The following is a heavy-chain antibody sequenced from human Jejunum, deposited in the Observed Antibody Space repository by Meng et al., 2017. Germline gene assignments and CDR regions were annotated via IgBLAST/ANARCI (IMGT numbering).Heavy chain of an antibody. CDR1: GVSTTAPFY. CDR3: ARAIRERYFDS. Sequence: VHWRESGPGRGTPSGTLSLTCTVSGVSTTAPFYWTWIRQAPGKGLEWIGEVWPSGATYYNPSLSSRITISIDTSNNQFSLEVAFLTAADTAVYYCARAIRERYFDSWGQGTLVTVSS. D-gene: IGHD1-14*01. CDR2: VWPSGAT. J-gene: IGHJ4*02. V-gene: IGHV4-4*02.